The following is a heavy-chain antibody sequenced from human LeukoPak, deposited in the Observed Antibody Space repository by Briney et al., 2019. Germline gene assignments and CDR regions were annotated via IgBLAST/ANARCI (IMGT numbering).Heavy chain of an antibody. CDR1: GFTFSTYG. D-gene: IGHD6-19*01. CDR3: AKDCGYSSGCY. CDR2: ISYDGSNK. V-gene: IGHV3-30*18. J-gene: IGHJ4*02. Sequence: GGSLRLSCAASGFTFSTYGTSWVRQAPGKGLEWVAVISYDGSNKYYADSVKGRFTISRDNSKNTLYLQMNSLRAEDTAVYYCAKDCGYSSGCYWGQGTLVTVSS.